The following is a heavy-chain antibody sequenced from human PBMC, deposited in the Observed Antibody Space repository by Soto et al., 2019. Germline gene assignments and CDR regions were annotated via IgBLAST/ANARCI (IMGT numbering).Heavy chain of an antibody. Sequence: QVQLQESGPGLVKPSQTLSLTCTVSGGSISSGGYYWSWIRQHPGKGLEWIGYIYYIGSTYYNPSLKSRVTISVDTSKNQFSLKLSSVTAADTAVYYCARTGERWILGYYFDYWGQGTLVTVSS. V-gene: IGHV4-31*03. CDR1: GGSISSGGYY. CDR3: ARTGERWILGYYFDY. CDR2: IYYIGST. D-gene: IGHD2-2*03. J-gene: IGHJ4*02.